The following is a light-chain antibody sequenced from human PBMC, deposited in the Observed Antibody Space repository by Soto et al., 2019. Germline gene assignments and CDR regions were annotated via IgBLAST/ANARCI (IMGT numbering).Light chain of an antibody. Sequence: QPVLTQPASVSGSPGQSITISCTGTRSDIGAYNFVSWYQQHPGEVPKLMLYDVNVRPSGVSNRFSGSKSGNTDSLTISGLQAEDEADYYCTSWTASTTMIFGGGTKVTGL. V-gene: IGLV2-14*03. CDR1: RSDIGAYNF. CDR3: TSWTASTTMI. J-gene: IGLJ2*01. CDR2: DVN.